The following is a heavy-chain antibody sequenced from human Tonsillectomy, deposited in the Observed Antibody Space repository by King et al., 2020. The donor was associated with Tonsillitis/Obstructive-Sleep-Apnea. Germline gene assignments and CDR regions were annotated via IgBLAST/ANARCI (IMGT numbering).Heavy chain of an antibody. CDR3: ARSMCGTSYFGHYYYGMDV. J-gene: IGHJ6*02. CDR2: IFNRGST. V-gene: IGHV4-61*03. CDR1: GGSVSSGRYF. Sequence: VPLQESGPGLVKPSETLSLTCTVSGGSVSSGRYFWDWIRPTPGTGLEWIGYIFNRGSTEYNPSLKRRVTISEDTSENHFSLKLRSVTAADAAVYYCARSMCGTSYFGHYYYGMDVWGQGTTVIVSS. D-gene: IGHD1-26*01.